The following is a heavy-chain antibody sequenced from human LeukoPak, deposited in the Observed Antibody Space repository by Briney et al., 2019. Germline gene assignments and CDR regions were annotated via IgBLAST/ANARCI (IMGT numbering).Heavy chain of an antibody. CDR3: ARSSGGSSWYFSDYYYYMDV. D-gene: IGHD6-13*01. J-gene: IGHJ6*03. CDR1: GGTFSSYT. Sequence: GSSVKVSCKASGGTFSSYTISWVRQAPGQGLEWMGRIIPILGIANYAQKFQGRVTITADKSTSTAYMELSSLRSEDTAVYYCARSSGGSSWYFSDYYYYMDVWGKGTTVTVSS. V-gene: IGHV1-69*02. CDR2: IIPILGIA.